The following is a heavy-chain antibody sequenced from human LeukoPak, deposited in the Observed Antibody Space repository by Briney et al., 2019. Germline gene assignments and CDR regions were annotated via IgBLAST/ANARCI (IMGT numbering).Heavy chain of an antibody. CDR2: ISYDGSNK. CDR3: ARDLETILTVWFDP. CDR1: GFTFSSYS. V-gene: IGHV3-30*03. Sequence: SGGSLRLSCAASGFTFSSYSMNWVRQAPGKGLEWVAVISYDGSNKYYADSVKGRFTISRDNSKNTLYLQMNSLRSEDTAVYYCARDLETILTVWFDPWGQGTLVTVSS. J-gene: IGHJ5*02. D-gene: IGHD1-1*01.